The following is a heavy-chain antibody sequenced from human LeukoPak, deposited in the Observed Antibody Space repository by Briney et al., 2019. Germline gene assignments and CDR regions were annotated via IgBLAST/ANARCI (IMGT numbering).Heavy chain of an antibody. V-gene: IGHV1-3*01. J-gene: IGHJ1*01. CDR1: GYTFTSYG. CDR3: ARVPLYDSSGYYYPH. D-gene: IGHD3-22*01. CDR2: INAGNGNT. Sequence: GALVKVSCKTSGYTFTSYGMHWVRQAPGQSPEWMGWINAGNGNTKYSQKFQDRVTITRDTSASTAYMELSSLRSEDTAVYYCARVPLYDSSGYYYPHWGQGTLVTVSS.